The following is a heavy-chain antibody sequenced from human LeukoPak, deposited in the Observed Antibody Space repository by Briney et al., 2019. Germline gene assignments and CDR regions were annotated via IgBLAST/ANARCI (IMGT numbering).Heavy chain of an antibody. CDR2: ISGSGGST. Sequence: GGPLRLSCAASGFTFSSYAMSWVRQAPGKGLEWISAISGSGGSTYYADSVKGRFTISRDNSKNTLYLQMNSLRAEDTAVYYCAKDPCSSTSCHTTYDYWGQGTLVTVSS. D-gene: IGHD2-2*02. CDR3: AKDPCSSTSCHTTYDY. J-gene: IGHJ4*02. CDR1: GFTFSSYA. V-gene: IGHV3-23*01.